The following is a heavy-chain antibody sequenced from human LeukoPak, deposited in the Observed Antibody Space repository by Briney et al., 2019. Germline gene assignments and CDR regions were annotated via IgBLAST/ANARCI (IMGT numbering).Heavy chain of an antibody. V-gene: IGHV4-59*01. Sequence: PSETRSLTCTVSGGSISSYYLNWIRQPPGKGLEWIGYIYSSGSTNYNPSLKSRVTMSVDTSKNQFSLKVSSVTAADTAVYYCARVFDSGSQAYFYYMDVWGKGTTVTIFS. CDR3: ARVFDSGSQAYFYYMDV. J-gene: IGHJ6*03. CDR1: GGSISSYY. D-gene: IGHD3-10*01. CDR2: IYSSGST.